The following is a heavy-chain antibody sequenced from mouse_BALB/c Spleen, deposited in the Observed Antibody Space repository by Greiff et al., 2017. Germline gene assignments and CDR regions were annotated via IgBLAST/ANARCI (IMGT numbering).Heavy chain of an antibody. CDR1: GFTFSSYT. J-gene: IGHJ4*01. V-gene: IGHV5-6-4*01. CDR3: TTMITTDAMDY. D-gene: IGHD2-4*01. CDR2: ISSGGSYT. Sequence: EVHLVESGGGLVKPGGSLKLSCAASGFTFSSYTMSWVRQTPEKRLEWVATISSGGSYTYYPDSVKGRFTISRDNAKNTLYLQMSSLKSEDTAMYYCTTMITTDAMDYWGQGTSVTVSS.